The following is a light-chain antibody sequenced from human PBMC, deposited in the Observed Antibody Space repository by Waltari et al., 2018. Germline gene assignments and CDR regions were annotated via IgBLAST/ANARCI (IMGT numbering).Light chain of an antibody. Sequence: IVMTQSPLSLAVTPGESASISCRSSETLLHTNGHNYLHWYLQKPGQPPHLLIYLGSNRASGVPDRFSGSGSGTYFTLEINAVEAEDVGVFYCMQGLQSPFTFGGGTKVVIK. CDR2: LGS. CDR1: ETLLHTNGHNY. CDR3: MQGLQSPFT. V-gene: IGKV2-28*01. J-gene: IGKJ4*01.